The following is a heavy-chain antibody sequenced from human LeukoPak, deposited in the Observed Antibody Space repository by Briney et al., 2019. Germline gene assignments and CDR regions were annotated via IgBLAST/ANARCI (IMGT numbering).Heavy chain of an antibody. CDR3: AKDRSSAAAGNFDY. D-gene: IGHD6-13*01. CDR2: ISSSSSYI. CDR1: GFTFSSYS. Sequence: PGGSLRLSCAASGFTFSSYSMNWVRQAPGKGLEWVSSISSSSSYIYYADSVKGRFTISRDNAKNSLYLQMNSLRAEDTALYYCAKDRSSAAAGNFDYWGQGTLVTVSS. V-gene: IGHV3-21*04. J-gene: IGHJ4*02.